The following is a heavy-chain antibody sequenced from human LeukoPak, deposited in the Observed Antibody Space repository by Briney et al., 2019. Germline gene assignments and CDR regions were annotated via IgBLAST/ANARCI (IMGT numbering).Heavy chain of an antibody. D-gene: IGHD4-23*01. V-gene: IGHV3-48*03. Sequence: PGRSLRLSCAASGFTFDNYAMHWVRQAPGKGLEWVSYISSSGSTIYYADSVKGRFTISRDNAKNSLYLQMNSLRAEDTAVYYCARAPPYGGNSVVDYWGQGTLVTVSS. CDR3: ARAPPYGGNSVVDY. CDR2: ISSSGSTI. J-gene: IGHJ4*02. CDR1: GFTFDNYA.